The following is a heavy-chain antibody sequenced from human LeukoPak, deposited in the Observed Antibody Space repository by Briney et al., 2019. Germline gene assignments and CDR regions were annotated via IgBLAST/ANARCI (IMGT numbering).Heavy chain of an antibody. Sequence: SQTLSLTCAISGDSVSSNSVTWNWIRQSPSRGLEWLGRTYYRSTWYNDYAVSVRGRITVNPGTSKNQFSLHLNSVTPGDTAVYYCARRLTQYDCFDPWGQGILVTVSS. CDR3: ARRLTQYDCFDP. J-gene: IGHJ5*02. D-gene: IGHD2-2*01. V-gene: IGHV6-1*01. CDR2: TYYRSTWYN. CDR1: GDSVSSNSVT.